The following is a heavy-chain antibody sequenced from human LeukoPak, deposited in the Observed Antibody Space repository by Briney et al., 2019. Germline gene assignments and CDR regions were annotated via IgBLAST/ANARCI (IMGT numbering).Heavy chain of an antibody. CDR1: GGTFSSYA. CDR2: IIPIFGTA. V-gene: IGHV1-69*13. CDR3: ARTKGRAVGQTAFQY. D-gene: IGHD1-26*01. J-gene: IGHJ4*02. Sequence: SVKVSCKASGGTFSSYAISWVRQAPGQGLEWMGGIIPIFGTANYAQKFQGRVTITADESTSTAYMELSSLRSEDTAVYYCARTKGRAVGQTAFQYWGQGTLVTVSA.